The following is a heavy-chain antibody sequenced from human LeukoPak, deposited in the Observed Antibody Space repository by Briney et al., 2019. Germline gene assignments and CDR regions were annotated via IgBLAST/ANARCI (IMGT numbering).Heavy chain of an antibody. J-gene: IGHJ4*02. V-gene: IGHV1-18*01. D-gene: IGHD6-19*01. Sequence: ASVKVSCKASGYTFTNYGISWVRQAPGQGLEWMGWISAYNGNTNYAQKLQGRVTMTTDTSTSTAYMELRSLRSDDTAVYYCARDHSGWYRGTESDYWGQGTLVTVSS. CDR2: ISAYNGNT. CDR3: ARDHSGWYRGTESDY. CDR1: GYTFTNYG.